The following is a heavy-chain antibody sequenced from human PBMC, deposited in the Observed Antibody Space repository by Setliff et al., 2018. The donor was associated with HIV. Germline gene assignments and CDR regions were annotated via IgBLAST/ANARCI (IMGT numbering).Heavy chain of an antibody. CDR1: GFSFRNSFYN. CDR3: ARILLYDSSAYFVNAFDI. J-gene: IGHJ3*02. CDR2: IYTSGST. Sequence: SETLSLTCNVSGFSFRNSFYNWSWIRQPAGKGLEWIGHIYTSGSTNYNPSLKSRVTISVDTSKNQFYLKLSSVTAADTAVYYCARILLYDSSAYFVNAFDIWGQGTVVTVS. V-gene: IGHV4-61*09. D-gene: IGHD3-22*01.